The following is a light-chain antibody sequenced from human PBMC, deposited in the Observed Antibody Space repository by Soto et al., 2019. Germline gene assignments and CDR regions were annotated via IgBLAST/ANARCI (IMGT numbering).Light chain of an antibody. CDR1: QRVRGI. CDR2: EAS. V-gene: IGKV3-11*01. Sequence: EIVLTQSPATLSLSPGERATLSCRASQRVRGILAWYQQKPGQAPRLLIYEASNRATGIPARFSGSGSGTDFTLTISSLEPEDVAVYYCQQRSNWPPMYTFGQGTKLEIK. CDR3: QQRSNWPPMYT. J-gene: IGKJ2*01.